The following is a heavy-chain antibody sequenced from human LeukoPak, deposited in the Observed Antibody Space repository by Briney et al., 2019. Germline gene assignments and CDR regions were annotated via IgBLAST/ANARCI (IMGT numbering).Heavy chain of an antibody. CDR3: ARGTIFGVVPLFDY. Sequence: ASVKVSCKASGGTFSSYAISWVRQAPGQGLEWMGGIIPIFGTANYAQKFQGRVTITADESTITAYMELSSLRSEDTAVYYCARGTIFGVVPLFDYWGQGTLVTVSS. J-gene: IGHJ4*02. CDR1: GGTFSSYA. CDR2: IIPIFGTA. V-gene: IGHV1-69*13. D-gene: IGHD3-3*01.